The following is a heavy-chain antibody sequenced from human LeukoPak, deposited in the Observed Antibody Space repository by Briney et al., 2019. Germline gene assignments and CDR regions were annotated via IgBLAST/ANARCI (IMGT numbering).Heavy chain of an antibody. CDR3: ARKIAARPLAGAWFDP. V-gene: IGHV1-18*04. CDR1: GYTFTSYY. Sequence: HWASVKVSCKASGYTFTSYYMHWVRQAPGQGLEWMGWISAYNGNTNYAQKLQGRVTMTTDTSTSTAYMELRSLRSDDTAVYYCARKIAARPLAGAWFDPWGQGTLVTVSS. J-gene: IGHJ5*02. D-gene: IGHD6-6*01. CDR2: ISAYNGNT.